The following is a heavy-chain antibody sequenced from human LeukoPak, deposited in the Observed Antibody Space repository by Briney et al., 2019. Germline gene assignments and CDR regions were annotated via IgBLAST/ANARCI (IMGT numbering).Heavy chain of an antibody. Sequence: PSETLSLTCAVYGGSFSGYYWSWIRQPPGKGLEWIGEINHSGSTNYNPSLKSRVTISVDTSKNQFSLKLSSVTAADTAVYYCATGGGSYYRNNWFDPWGQGTLVTVSS. J-gene: IGHJ5*02. CDR1: GGSFSGYY. V-gene: IGHV4-34*01. CDR2: INHSGST. D-gene: IGHD1-26*01. CDR3: ATGGGSYYRNNWFDP.